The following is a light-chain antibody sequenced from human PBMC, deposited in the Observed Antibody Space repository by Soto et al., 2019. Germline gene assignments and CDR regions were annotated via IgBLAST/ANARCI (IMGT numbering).Light chain of an antibody. Sequence: EIVLTQSPGTLSLSPGERVTLSCRASQSVTSSYLAWYQQKPGQAPRLLMYGASFRATGIPDRFSGSGSGTDFTLTSSRVEPEDFAVFYCQQCGSLPYSFGQGTKLESK. CDR2: GAS. J-gene: IGKJ2*03. CDR1: QSVTSSY. CDR3: QQCGSLPYS. V-gene: IGKV3-20*01.